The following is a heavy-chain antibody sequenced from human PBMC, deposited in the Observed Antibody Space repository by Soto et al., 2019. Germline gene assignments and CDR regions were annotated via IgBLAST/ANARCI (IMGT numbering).Heavy chain of an antibody. Sequence: SETLSLTCTVSGGSIISYYWSWIRQPPGKGLEWIGYIYYSGSTNYNPSLKSRVTISVDTSKNQFSLKLSSVTAADTAVYYCARVVFGLATENWFDPWGQGTLVTVSS. CDR1: GGSIISYY. D-gene: IGHD3-10*02. V-gene: IGHV4-59*01. CDR3: ARVVFGLATENWFDP. J-gene: IGHJ5*02. CDR2: IYYSGST.